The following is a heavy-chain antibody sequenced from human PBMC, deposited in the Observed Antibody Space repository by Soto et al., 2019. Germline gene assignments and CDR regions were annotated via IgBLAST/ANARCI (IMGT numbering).Heavy chain of an antibody. D-gene: IGHD3-10*01. J-gene: IGHJ3*02. CDR3: ARDSGMGEYHYGPPGAFDI. Sequence: QVQLQESGPGLVKPSETLSLTCTVSGGSISSYYWSWIRQPPGKGLEWIGYIYYSGSTNYNPSLKSRVTISVDTSKNQFSLKLSSVTAADTAVYYCARDSGMGEYHYGPPGAFDIWGQGTMVTVSS. CDR2: IYYSGST. V-gene: IGHV4-59*01. CDR1: GGSISSYY.